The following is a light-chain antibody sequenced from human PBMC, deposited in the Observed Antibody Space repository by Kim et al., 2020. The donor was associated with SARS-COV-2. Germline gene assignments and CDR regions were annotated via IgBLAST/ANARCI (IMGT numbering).Light chain of an antibody. Sequence: ASTRDRVTDTCRASQAIRNELGWYQQKPGKAPKVLIYAASTLQSGVSSRFSGSGSGTDFTLTISSLQPEDFATYYCLQDSRYPRTFGQGTKVDIK. J-gene: IGKJ1*01. CDR2: AAS. CDR3: LQDSRYPRT. CDR1: QAIRNE. V-gene: IGKV1-6*01.